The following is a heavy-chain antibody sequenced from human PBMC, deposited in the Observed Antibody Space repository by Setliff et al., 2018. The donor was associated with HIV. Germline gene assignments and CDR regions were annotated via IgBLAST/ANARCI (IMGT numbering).Heavy chain of an antibody. Sequence: SETLSLTCTVSGGSISSHYWSWIRQSPKTGLEWIGYIYASGVTSYNPSLKSRVTISIDTSKNQFSLKLSSVTAADTAVYYCSVIDYWGQGTLVTVSS. J-gene: IGHJ4*02. V-gene: IGHV4-4*09. CDR2: IYASGVT. CDR3: SVIDY. CDR1: GGSISSHY.